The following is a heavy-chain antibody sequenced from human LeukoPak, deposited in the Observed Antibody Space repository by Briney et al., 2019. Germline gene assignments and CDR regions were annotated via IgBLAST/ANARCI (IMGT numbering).Heavy chain of an antibody. CDR3: ARVGMAIGWSLDL. J-gene: IGHJ2*01. D-gene: IGHD2-21*01. V-gene: IGHV1-18*01. Sequence: ASVKVSCKASGYTFTSYGLSWVRQAPGQGLEWLGWISAYNGDTRYEQNFQGRVTLTTDTSTTTAYVELTNLRSDDTAVYYCARVGMAIGWSLDLWGRGTLVTVSS. CDR2: ISAYNGDT. CDR1: GYTFTSYG.